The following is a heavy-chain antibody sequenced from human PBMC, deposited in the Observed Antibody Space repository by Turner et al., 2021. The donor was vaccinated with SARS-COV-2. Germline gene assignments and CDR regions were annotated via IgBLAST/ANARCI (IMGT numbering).Heavy chain of an antibody. CDR1: GGSITKNYDY. V-gene: IGHV4-39*01. Sequence: LQLQESGPGLGNPSETLSLTCTLSGGSITKNYDYWGWIRQPPGKGLEWIGSIYYSGNTYYNPNLKSRVTIAVDTSKSQFYLKLGSVTAADTAVYYCARLAERYFFDYWGQGALVTVSS. J-gene: IGHJ4*02. CDR2: IYYSGNT. CDR3: ARLAERYFFDY.